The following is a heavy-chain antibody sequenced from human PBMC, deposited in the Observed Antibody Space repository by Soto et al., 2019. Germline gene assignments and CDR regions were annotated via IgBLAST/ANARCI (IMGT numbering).Heavy chain of an antibody. CDR3: AREGQAPYYYYGMDV. Sequence: QVQVVQSGGEVKKPGASVKVSCKASGYTFTNYGFSWVRQAPGQGLEWMGWISGYNGNTKYAEKFQGRVTMTTDTSTSTGHMELRSLRSDDTAVYYCAREGQAPYYYYGMDVWGQGTAVTVSS. V-gene: IGHV1-18*01. CDR2: ISGYNGNT. J-gene: IGHJ6*01. CDR1: GYTFTNYG.